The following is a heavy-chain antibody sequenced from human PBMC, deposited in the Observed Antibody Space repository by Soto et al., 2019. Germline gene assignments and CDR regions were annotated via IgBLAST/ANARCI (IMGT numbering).Heavy chain of an antibody. CDR3: TTQSSPDYYDGKDSDY. Sequence: SLRLSCAAFGFTFSNAWMSWVRQAPGKGLEWVGRIKSKTDGGTTDYAAPVKGRFTISRDDSKNTLYLQMNSLKTEDTAVYYCTTQSSPDYYDGKDSDYWGQGTLVTVSS. CDR1: GFTFSNAW. J-gene: IGHJ4*02. CDR2: IKSKTDGGTT. D-gene: IGHD3-22*01. V-gene: IGHV3-15*01.